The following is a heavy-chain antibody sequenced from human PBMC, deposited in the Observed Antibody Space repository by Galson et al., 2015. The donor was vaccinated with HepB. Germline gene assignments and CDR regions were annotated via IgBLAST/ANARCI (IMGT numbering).Heavy chain of an antibody. D-gene: IGHD3-3*01. CDR2: ISYDGNKK. CDR1: GFTLSGYG. CDR3: ARDQTAYNFWSGYFWFDP. Sequence: SLRLSCAASGFTLSGYGLHWVRQAPGKGLEWVSFISYDGNKKSYVDSVKGRFTIFRDNSKNTVYLQMNSLRSKDTAVYYCARDQTAYNFWSGYFWFDPWGQGTLVTVSS. V-gene: IGHV3-30-3*01. J-gene: IGHJ5*02.